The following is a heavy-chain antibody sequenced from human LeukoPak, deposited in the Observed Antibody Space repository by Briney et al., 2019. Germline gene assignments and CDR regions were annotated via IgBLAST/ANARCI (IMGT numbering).Heavy chain of an antibody. J-gene: IGHJ6*04. Sequence: GGSLRLSCAASGFTFSDYWMHWVRQAPGKGLVGVSRINSDGRITNYADSVKGRFTISRDNAKNTLYLQMNSLRAEDTAVYYCAELGITMIGGVWGKGTTVTISS. CDR3: AELGITMIGGV. D-gene: IGHD3-10*02. CDR1: GFTFSDYW. CDR2: INSDGRIT. V-gene: IGHV3-74*01.